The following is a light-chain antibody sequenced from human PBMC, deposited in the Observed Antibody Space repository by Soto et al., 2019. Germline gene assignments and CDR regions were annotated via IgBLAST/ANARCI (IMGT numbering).Light chain of an antibody. J-gene: IGLJ1*01. Sequence: QSVLTQPASVSGSPGQSITISCTGTSSDVGGYNYVSWYQQHPGKAPKLMIYDVXNRPSGVSNRFSGSKSGNTASLTISGXXXXXXXXXXCSSYTSSSTLGVFGTGTKLTVL. CDR1: SSDVGGYNY. CDR3: SSYTSSSTLGV. CDR2: DVX. V-gene: IGLV2-14*01.